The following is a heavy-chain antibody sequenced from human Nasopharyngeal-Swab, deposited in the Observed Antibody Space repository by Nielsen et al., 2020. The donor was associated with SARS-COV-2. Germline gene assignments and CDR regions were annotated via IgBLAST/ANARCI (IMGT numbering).Heavy chain of an antibody. J-gene: IGHJ4*02. CDR1: GFTFSSYW. V-gene: IGHV3-48*04. Sequence: GGSLRLSCAASGFTFSSYWMSWVRQAPGKGLEWVSYISSSSSTIYYADSVKGRFTISRDNAKNSLYLQMNSLRAEDTAVYYCARESGYIDYWGQGTLVTVSS. CDR3: ARESGYIDY. D-gene: IGHD5-12*01. CDR2: ISSSSSTI.